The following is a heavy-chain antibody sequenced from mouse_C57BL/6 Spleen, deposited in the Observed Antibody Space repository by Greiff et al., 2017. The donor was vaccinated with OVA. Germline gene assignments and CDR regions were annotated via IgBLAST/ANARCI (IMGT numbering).Heavy chain of an antibody. V-gene: IGHV1-64*01. Sequence: QVQLQQSGAELVKPGASVKLSCKASGYTFTSYGMRWVKQRPGQGLEWIGMIHPNSGSTYYNEKFKSKATLTVDKSSSTAYLQLSSLTSEDSAVYYCAREVVYAMDYWGKGTSVTVSS. CDR3: AREVVYAMDY. D-gene: IGHD1-1*02. J-gene: IGHJ4*01. CDR1: GYTFTSYG. CDR2: IHPNSGST.